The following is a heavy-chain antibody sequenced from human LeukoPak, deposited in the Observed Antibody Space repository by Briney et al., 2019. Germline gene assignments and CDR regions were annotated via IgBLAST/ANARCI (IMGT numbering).Heavy chain of an antibody. CDR1: GGSISSGSYY. CDR3: AREGPAYCTLDY. Sequence: SSETLSLTCTVSGGSISSGSYYWSWIRQPAGKGLEWIGRICTSGSTNYNPSLKSRGTISVDTSKNQFSLKLSSVTGADTAVYYCAREGPAYCTLDYWGQGTLVTVSS. CDR2: ICTSGST. D-gene: IGHD2-8*01. J-gene: IGHJ4*02. V-gene: IGHV4-61*02.